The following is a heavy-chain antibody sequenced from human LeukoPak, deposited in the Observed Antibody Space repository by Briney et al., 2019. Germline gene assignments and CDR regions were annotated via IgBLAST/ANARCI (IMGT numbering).Heavy chain of an antibody. CDR3: ARYLDYGGNSRVFQH. CDR1: GGSFSGYY. CDR2: INHGGST. J-gene: IGHJ1*01. D-gene: IGHD4-23*01. Sequence: PSETLSLTCAVYGGSFSGYYWSWIRQPPGKGLEWIGEINHGGSTNYNPSLKSRVTISVDTSKNQFSLKLSSVTAADTAVYYCARYLDYGGNSRVFQHWGQGTLVTVSS. V-gene: IGHV4-34*01.